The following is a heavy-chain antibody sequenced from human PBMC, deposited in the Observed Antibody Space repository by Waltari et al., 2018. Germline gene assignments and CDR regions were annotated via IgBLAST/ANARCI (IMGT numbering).Heavy chain of an antibody. D-gene: IGHD4-17*01. CDR2: IYYSGST. CDR3: ARGGTTVTTNYFDY. CDR1: GGSISSYY. V-gene: IGHV4-59*01. Sequence: QVQLQESGPGLVKPSETLSLTCTVSGGSISSYYWSWIRQPPGKGLEWIGYIYYSGSTNYNPSLKSRVTISVDTSKNQFSLKLSSVTAADTAVYYCARGGTTVTTNYFDYWGQGTLVTVSS. J-gene: IGHJ4*02.